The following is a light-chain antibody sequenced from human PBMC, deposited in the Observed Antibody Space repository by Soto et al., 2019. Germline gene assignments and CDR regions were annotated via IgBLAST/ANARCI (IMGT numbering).Light chain of an antibody. V-gene: IGLV2-14*03. CDR3: SSYTTSTTLV. Sequence: QSVLTQPASVSGSPGQSITISCTGTSSDIGAYNFVSWYQHHAGKAPKLMIFDVSNRPSGVSNRFSGSKSGNTASLAISGLQAEDEADYYCSSYTTSTTLVFGGGTKVTVL. J-gene: IGLJ2*01. CDR1: SSDIGAYNF. CDR2: DVS.